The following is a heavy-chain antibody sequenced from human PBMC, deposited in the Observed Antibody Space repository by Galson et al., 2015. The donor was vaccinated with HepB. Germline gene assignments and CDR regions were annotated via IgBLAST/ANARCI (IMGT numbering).Heavy chain of an antibody. CDR2: ISYDGSNK. D-gene: IGHD6-13*01. CDR3: AKDGSVAAAGTRYLDYMDV. CDR1: GFTFSSYA. V-gene: IGHV3-30*04. Sequence: SLRLTCAASGFTFSSYAMHWVRQAPGKGLEWVAVISYDGSNKYYADSVKGRFTISRDNSKNTLYLQMNSLRAEDTAVYYCAKDGSVAAAGTRYLDYMDVWGKGTTVTVSS. J-gene: IGHJ6*03.